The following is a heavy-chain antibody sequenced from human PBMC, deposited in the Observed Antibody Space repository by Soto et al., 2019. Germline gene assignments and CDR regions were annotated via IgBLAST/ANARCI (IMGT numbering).Heavy chain of an antibody. V-gene: IGHV3-72*01. J-gene: IGHJ6*02. CDR2: TRNKANSYTT. CDR3: ARVGGYYYSSYYYGMDL. Sequence: PGGSLRLSCAASGFTFSDHYMDWVRQAPGKGLEWVGRTRNKANSYTTEYAASVKGRFSISRDDSKSSLYLQMNSLKIEDTAVYYCARVGGYYYSSYYYGMDLWGQGTTVTVSS. D-gene: IGHD3-22*01. CDR1: GFTFSDHY.